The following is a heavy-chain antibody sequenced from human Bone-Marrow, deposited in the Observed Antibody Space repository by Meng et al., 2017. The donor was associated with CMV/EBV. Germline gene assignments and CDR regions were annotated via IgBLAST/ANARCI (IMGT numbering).Heavy chain of an antibody. D-gene: IGHD2-2*01. CDR1: GFTFSSYW. V-gene: IGHV3-7*01. CDR3: ARDKDIVVVS. CDR2: IKQDGSEK. J-gene: IGHJ4*02. Sequence: GESLKISCAASGFTFSSYWMSWVRQAPGKGLEWVANIKQDGSEKYYVDSVKGRFTISRDNAKNSLYLQMNSLRAEDTAVYYCARDKDIVVVSWGQGTLVTVSS.